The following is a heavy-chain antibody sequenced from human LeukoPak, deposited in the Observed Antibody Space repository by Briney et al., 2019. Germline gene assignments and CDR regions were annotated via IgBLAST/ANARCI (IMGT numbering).Heavy chain of an antibody. J-gene: IGHJ4*02. CDR1: GFIFSNYV. CDR2: INYDGAYT. Sequence: GGSLRLSCAASGFIFSNYVMSWVRQAPGKGLEWVSSINYDGAYTNYADSVKGRFTISRDNSKNTLYMQMNSLRAEDTAIYYCAKWGVDKGEWRHYVDYWGQGSLVIVSS. V-gene: IGHV3-23*01. D-gene: IGHD3-16*01. CDR3: AKWGVDKGEWRHYVDY.